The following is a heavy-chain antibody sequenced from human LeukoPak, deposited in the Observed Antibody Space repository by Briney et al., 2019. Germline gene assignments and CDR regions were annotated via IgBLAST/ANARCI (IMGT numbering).Heavy chain of an antibody. CDR3: AREYCSGGSCFDP. J-gene: IGHJ5*02. CDR2: ISAYNGNT. V-gene: IGHV1-18*01. D-gene: IGHD2-15*01. Sequence: ASVEVPCKASGYTFTSYGISWVRQAPGQGLEWMGWISAYNGNTNYAQKLQGRVTMTTDTSTSTAYMELRSLRSDDTAVYYCAREYCSGGSCFDPWGQGTLVTVSS. CDR1: GYTFTSYG.